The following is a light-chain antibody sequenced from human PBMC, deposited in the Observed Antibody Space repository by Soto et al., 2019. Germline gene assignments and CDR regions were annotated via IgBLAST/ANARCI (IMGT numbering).Light chain of an antibody. J-gene: IGKJ1*01. CDR2: KAS. CDR3: QQYHESPWT. Sequence: DIQMTQSPCTLSASVGDRVTITCRADQSISSHLAWYQQRPGQAPKLLIYKASTVETGVPSRFSGSGSGTEFTLTVSSLQPDDFATYYCQQYHESPWTFGQGTKVEIK. V-gene: IGKV1-5*03. CDR1: QSISSH.